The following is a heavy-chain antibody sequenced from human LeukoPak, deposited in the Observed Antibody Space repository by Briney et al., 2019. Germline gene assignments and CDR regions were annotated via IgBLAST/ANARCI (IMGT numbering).Heavy chain of an antibody. J-gene: IGHJ6*03. CDR2: IYSGGST. V-gene: IGHV3-53*01. CDR1: GFTVSSNY. Sequence: GGSLRLSCAASGFTVSSNYMRWVRQAPGKGLDWVSVIYSGGSTYYADSVKGRFTISRDNSKNTLYLQMNSLRAEDTAVYYCARDHYSGSPKDYYYYKDVWGKGTTVTVSS. D-gene: IGHD1-26*01. CDR3: ARDHYSGSPKDYYYYKDV.